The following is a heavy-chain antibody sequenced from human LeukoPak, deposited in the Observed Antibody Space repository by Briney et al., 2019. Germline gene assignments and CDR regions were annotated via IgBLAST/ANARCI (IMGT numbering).Heavy chain of an antibody. D-gene: IGHD2-2*02. V-gene: IGHV1-69*01. J-gene: IGHJ4*02. Sequence: ASVKVSCKASGGTFSSYAISWVRQAPGQGLEWMGGIIPIFGTANYAQKFQGRVTITADESTSTAYMELSSLRSEDTAVYYCASAYCSSTNCYNLEGEPPDYWGQGTLVTVSS. CDR2: IIPIFGTA. CDR1: GGTFSSYA. CDR3: ASAYCSSTNCYNLEGEPPDY.